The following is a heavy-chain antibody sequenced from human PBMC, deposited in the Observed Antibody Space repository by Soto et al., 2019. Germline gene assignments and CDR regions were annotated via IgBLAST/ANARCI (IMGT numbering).Heavy chain of an antibody. CDR2: INHSGGT. D-gene: IGHD2-8*01. Sequence: SETLSLTCAVYGGSFSGYYWSWIRQPPGKGLEWIGEINHSGGTNYNPSLKSRVTISVDTSKNQFSLKLSSVTAADTAVYYCARGLRYCTNGVCYRRYFDYWGQGTLVTVSS. V-gene: IGHV4-34*01. J-gene: IGHJ4*02. CDR3: ARGLRYCTNGVCYRRYFDY. CDR1: GGSFSGYY.